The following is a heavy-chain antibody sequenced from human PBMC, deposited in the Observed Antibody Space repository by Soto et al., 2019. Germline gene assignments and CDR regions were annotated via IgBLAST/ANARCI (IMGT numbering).Heavy chain of an antibody. CDR2: IYWDDDK. Sequence: SGPTLVNPTQTLTLTCTFSGFSLNTPGMCVTWIRQPPGKALEWLALIYWDDDKRYRPSLKSRLTIVKDTSKNLVILIMTNMDPEDTATYYCAHRAYYYGSGSYYTHWGQGILVTVSS. D-gene: IGHD3-10*01. J-gene: IGHJ4*02. V-gene: IGHV2-5*08. CDR1: GFSLNTPGMC. CDR3: AHRAYYYGSGSYYTH.